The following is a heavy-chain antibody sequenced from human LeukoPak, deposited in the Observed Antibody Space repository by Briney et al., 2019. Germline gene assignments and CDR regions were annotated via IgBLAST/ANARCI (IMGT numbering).Heavy chain of an antibody. CDR3: ARGYFEFGELSHFDY. Sequence: SETLSLTCTVSGGSISSYYWSWLRQPAGKGLEWIGRIYTSGSTNYNPSLKSRVTMSVDTSKNQFSLKLSSVTAADTAVYYCARGYFEFGELSHFDYWGQGTLVTVSS. D-gene: IGHD3-10*01. V-gene: IGHV4-4*07. J-gene: IGHJ4*02. CDR2: IYTSGST. CDR1: GGSISSYY.